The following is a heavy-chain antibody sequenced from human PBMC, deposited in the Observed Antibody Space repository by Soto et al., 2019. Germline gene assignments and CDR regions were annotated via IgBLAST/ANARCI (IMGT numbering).Heavy chain of an antibody. D-gene: IGHD1-1*01. V-gene: IGHV3-53*01. CDR1: GFTVSGKKY. J-gene: IGHJ3*02. Sequence: DVQLVASGGGLIQPGESLRLSCEVFGFTVSGKKYVAWVRQAPGKGLEWVSALYDLDGTYYADSVKGRFTTSSDSSRTTVYIQMNSLRTDDTAVYSCATWHLQEHAYDIWGQGTMVTVSS. CDR2: LYDLDGT. CDR3: ATWHLQEHAYDI.